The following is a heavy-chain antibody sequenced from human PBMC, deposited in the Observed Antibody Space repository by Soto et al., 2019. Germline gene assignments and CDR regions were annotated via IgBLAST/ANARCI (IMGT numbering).Heavy chain of an antibody. CDR1: GGTFSSYT. D-gene: IGHD3-22*01. Sequence: SVKVSCKASGGTFSSYTISWVRQAPGQGLEWMGRIIPILGIANYAQKFQGRVTITADKSTSTAYMELSSLRSEDTAVYYCARDQPYYYXSSGFGSVSEYFQHWGQGTLVTVSS. CDR3: ARDQPYYYXSSGFGSVSEYFQH. V-gene: IGHV1-69*04. J-gene: IGHJ1*01. CDR2: IIPILGIA.